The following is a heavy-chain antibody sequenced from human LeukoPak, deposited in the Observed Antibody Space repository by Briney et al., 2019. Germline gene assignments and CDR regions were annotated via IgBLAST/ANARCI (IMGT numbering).Heavy chain of an antibody. J-gene: IGHJ4*02. CDR2: IKQDGSEK. CDR1: GFTFSSYW. V-gene: IGHV3-7*01. CDR3: ARDESSGYYYFDY. Sequence: PGGSLRLSCAASGFTFSSYWMSWVRQAPGKGLEWVANIKQDGSEKYYVDSVKGRFTISRDNAKNSLYLQMNSLRDEDTAVYYCARDESSGYYYFDYWGQGTLVTVSS. D-gene: IGHD3-22*01.